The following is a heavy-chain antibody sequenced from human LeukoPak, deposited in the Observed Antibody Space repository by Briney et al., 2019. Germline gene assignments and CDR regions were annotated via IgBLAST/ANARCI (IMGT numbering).Heavy chain of an antibody. J-gene: IGHJ3*02. CDR1: GGSMSTYY. V-gene: IGHV4-59*08. CDR3: ARAIGSYFAFDI. D-gene: IGHD1-26*01. Sequence: PSETLSLTCTVSGGSMSTYYWSWIRQPPGKGLEWIGYIFYSGSTNYSPSLKSRVTISVDTSKNQFSLKLSSVTAADTAVYYCARAIGSYFAFDIWGQGTMVTVSS. CDR2: IFYSGST.